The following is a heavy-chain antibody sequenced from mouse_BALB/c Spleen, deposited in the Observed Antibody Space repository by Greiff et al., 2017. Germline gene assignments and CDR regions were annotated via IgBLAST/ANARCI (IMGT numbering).Heavy chain of an antibody. V-gene: IGHV5-17*02. CDR1: GFTFSSFG. CDR2: ISSGSSTI. J-gene: IGHJ3*01. CDR3: ASSEKGWFAY. Sequence: EVMLVESGGGLVQPGGSRKLSCAASGFTFSSFGMHWVRQAPETGLEWVAYISSGSSTIYYADTVKGRFTISRDNPKNTLFLQMTSLRSEDTAMYYCASSEKGWFAYWGQGTLVTVSA.